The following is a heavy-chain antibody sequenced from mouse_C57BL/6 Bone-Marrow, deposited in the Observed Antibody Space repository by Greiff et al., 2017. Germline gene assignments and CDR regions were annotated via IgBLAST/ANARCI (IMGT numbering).Heavy chain of an antibody. V-gene: IGHV14-4*01. CDR2: IDPENGDT. CDR3: TRIAY. J-gene: IGHJ3*01. Sequence: EVQLQQSGAELVRPGASVKLSCTASGFNIKDDYMHWVKQRPEQGLEWIGWIDPENGDTEYASKVKGKATITVDTSSNTAYLQLSSLTAEDTAVYYCTRIAYWGQGTLVTVSA. CDR1: GFNIKDDY.